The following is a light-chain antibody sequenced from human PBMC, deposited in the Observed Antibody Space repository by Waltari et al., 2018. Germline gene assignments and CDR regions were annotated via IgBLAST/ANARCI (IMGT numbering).Light chain of an antibody. CDR2: DVT. CDR3: CSYAGPDNHVV. CDR1: SRDIRGYKY. V-gene: IGLV2-11*01. J-gene: IGLJ2*01. Sequence: QSALTQPRHVSGSPAQSVTISCSGTSRDIRGYKYFSCYQQYPGKAPKLIIYDVTKRPPGVPDRFSGSKSGNTASLTIAGLQTEDESDYYCCSYAGPDNHVVFGGGTKMTVL.